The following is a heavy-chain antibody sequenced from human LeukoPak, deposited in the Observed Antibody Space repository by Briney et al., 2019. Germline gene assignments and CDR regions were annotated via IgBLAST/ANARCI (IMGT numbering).Heavy chain of an antibody. CDR3: ARDPPGRPYSSSSYG. J-gene: IGHJ4*02. V-gene: IGHV1-69*06. CDR2: IIPMFGTA. D-gene: IGHD6-6*01. CDR1: GGTFSSYA. Sequence: GASVKVSCKASGGTFSSYAISWVRQAPGQGLEWMGGIIPMFGTANYAQKFQGRVTITADKSTSTAYMKLSSLGSEDTAVYYCARDPPGRPYSSSSYGWGQGTLVTVSS.